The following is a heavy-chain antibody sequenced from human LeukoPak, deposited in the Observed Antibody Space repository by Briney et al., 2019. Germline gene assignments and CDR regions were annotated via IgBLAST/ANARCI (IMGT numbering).Heavy chain of an antibody. Sequence: GGSLRLSCAASGFTFSSYWMHWVRQAPGKGLEWVSSISDRDHNTYYADSVKGRFTISRDNSKNTLYLQMNSLRAEDTAVYYCAKGGLSRAGLDFWGQGTLVTVSS. CDR2: ISDRDHNT. V-gene: IGHV3-23*01. CDR1: GFTFSSYW. D-gene: IGHD5/OR15-5a*01. J-gene: IGHJ4*02. CDR3: AKGGLSRAGLDF.